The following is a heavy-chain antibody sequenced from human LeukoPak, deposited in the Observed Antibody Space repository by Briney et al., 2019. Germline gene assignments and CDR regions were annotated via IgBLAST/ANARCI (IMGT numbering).Heavy chain of an antibody. CDR3: AKDSVVLLSLGELSLNGAYFDY. CDR2: ISYDGSNK. Sequence: GGSLRLSCAASGFTFSSYTMSWVRQAPGKGLEWVAVISYDGSNKYYADSVKGRFTISRDNSKNTLYLQMNSLRAEDTAVYYCAKDSVVLLSLGELSLNGAYFDYWGQGTLVTVSS. CDR1: GFTFSSYT. J-gene: IGHJ4*02. V-gene: IGHV3-30*18. D-gene: IGHD3-16*02.